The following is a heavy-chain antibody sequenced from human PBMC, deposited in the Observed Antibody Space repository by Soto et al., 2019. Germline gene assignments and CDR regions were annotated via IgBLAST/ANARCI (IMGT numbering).Heavy chain of an antibody. J-gene: IGHJ4*01. D-gene: IGHD5-12*01. CDR1: GASITSGGYY. V-gene: IGHV4-31*03. Sequence: SETLSLTCTVSGASITSGGYYWSWIRQHPEKGLECLGYIYNTGNAYYNPSLKSRVTIPIDTSEGQFSLKVNSVTAADTAVYFCARGYSGYDYNFDYWGQGIPVTVSS. CDR2: IYNTGNA. CDR3: ARGYSGYDYNFDY.